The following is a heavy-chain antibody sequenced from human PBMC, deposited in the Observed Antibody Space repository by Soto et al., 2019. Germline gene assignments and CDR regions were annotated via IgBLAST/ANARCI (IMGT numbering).Heavy chain of an antibody. Sequence: QPGGSLRLSCAASGFTFSSYGMHWVRQAPGKGLEWVAVIWYDGSNKYYADSVKGRFTISRDNSKNTLYLQMNSLRAEDTAVYYCAREYYYDSSGYRNLDYWGQGTLVTVSS. CDR2: IWYDGSNK. CDR1: GFTFSSYG. D-gene: IGHD3-22*01. V-gene: IGHV3-33*01. J-gene: IGHJ4*02. CDR3: AREYYYDSSGYRNLDY.